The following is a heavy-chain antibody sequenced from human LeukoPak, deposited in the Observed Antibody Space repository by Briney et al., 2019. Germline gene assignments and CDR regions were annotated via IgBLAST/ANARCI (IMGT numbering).Heavy chain of an antibody. J-gene: IGHJ4*02. CDR3: ATTKGQWLVTYYFDY. V-gene: IGHV1-18*01. CDR2: ISAYNGNT. CDR1: GYTFTSYG. D-gene: IGHD6-19*01. Sequence: GASVKVSCKASGYTFTSYGISWVRQAPGQGLEWMGWISAYNGNTNYAQKLQGRVTMTTDTSTSTAYMELRSLRSDDTAVYHCATTKGQWLVTYYFDYWGQGTLVTVSS.